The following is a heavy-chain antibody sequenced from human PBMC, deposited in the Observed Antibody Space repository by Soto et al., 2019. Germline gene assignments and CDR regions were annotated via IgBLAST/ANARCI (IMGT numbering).Heavy chain of an antibody. CDR3: SKSVDNRRALPFDY. J-gene: IGHJ4*02. Sequence: QVQLVESGGGVVQPGRSLRLSCAASGFTFSSYGMHWVRQAPGKGLEWVAVISYDGSKKYYADSVKGRFTISRDNSKNTLYLQMNSLRAEDTAVYSCSKSVDNRRALPFDYCGQGTLVTVSS. D-gene: IGHD1-20*01. V-gene: IGHV3-30*18. CDR2: ISYDGSKK. CDR1: GFTFSSYG.